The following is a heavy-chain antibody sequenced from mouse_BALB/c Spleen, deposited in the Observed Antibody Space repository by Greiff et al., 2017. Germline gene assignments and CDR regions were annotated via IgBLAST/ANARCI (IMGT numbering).Heavy chain of an antibody. D-gene: IGHD1-1*01. CDR2: ISSGGSYT. CDR3: ARNGYYGSSSYYAMDY. Sequence: EVKLVESGGGLVKPGGSLKLSCAASGFTFSSYAMSWVRQSPEKRLEWVAEISSGGSYTYYPDTVTGRFTISRDNAKNTLYLEMSSLRSEDTAMYYCARNGYYGSSSYYAMDYWGQGTSVTVSS. CDR1: GFTFSSYA. J-gene: IGHJ4*01. V-gene: IGHV5-9-4*01.